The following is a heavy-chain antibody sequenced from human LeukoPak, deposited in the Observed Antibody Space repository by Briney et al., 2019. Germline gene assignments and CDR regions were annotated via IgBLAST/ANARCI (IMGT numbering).Heavy chain of an antibody. CDR2: INPNSGGT. Sequence: APVKVSCKASGYTFTGYYMHWVRQAPGQGLEWMGWINPNSGGTNYAQKFQGRVTMTRDTSISTAYMELSRLRSDDTAVYYCARVNRVQLHEYFQHWGQGTLVTVSS. D-gene: IGHD6-13*01. V-gene: IGHV1-2*02. CDR1: GYTFTGYY. CDR3: ARVNRVQLHEYFQH. J-gene: IGHJ1*01.